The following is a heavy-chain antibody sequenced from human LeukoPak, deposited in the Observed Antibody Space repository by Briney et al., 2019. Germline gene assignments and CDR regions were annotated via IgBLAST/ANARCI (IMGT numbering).Heavy chain of an antibody. CDR1: GFTFSSYG. Sequence: PGGSLRLSCAASGFTFSSYGIHWVRQAPGKGLEWVAFIRYDGSNKYYADSVKGRFTISRDNAKNTLYLQMNSLRAEDTAVYYCARADYDILTGYPYYYMDVWGKGTTVTVSS. V-gene: IGHV3-30*02. J-gene: IGHJ6*03. CDR3: ARADYDILTGYPYYYMDV. CDR2: IRYDGSNK. D-gene: IGHD3-9*01.